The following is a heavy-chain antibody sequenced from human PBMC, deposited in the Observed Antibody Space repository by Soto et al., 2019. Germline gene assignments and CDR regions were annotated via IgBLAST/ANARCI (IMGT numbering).Heavy chain of an antibody. CDR3: ATHYYALNPPWGSQAYSYYGMDV. D-gene: IGHD3-10*01. Sequence: GESLKISCKGSGYRLTSYWIGWVRLMPGKGLEWMGIIYPDDPDTRYSPSFQGQVTIPADKSISTAYLQWSSLKASDTAMYYCATHYYALNPPWGSQAYSYYGMDVWGEGT. V-gene: IGHV5-51*01. CDR1: GYRLTSYW. J-gene: IGHJ6*02. CDR2: IYPDDPDT.